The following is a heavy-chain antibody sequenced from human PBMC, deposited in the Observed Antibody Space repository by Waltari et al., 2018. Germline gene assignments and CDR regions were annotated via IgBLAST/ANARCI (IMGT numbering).Heavy chain of an antibody. Sequence: QLQLQESGPGLVKPSETLSLTCTVSGGSISSSSYYWGWSRQPPGKGLEWIGSIYYSGSTYYNPSLKSRVTISVDTSKNQFSLKLSSVTAADTAVYYCARRSSGSYSETVLFDYWGQGTLVTVSS. CDR2: IYYSGST. CDR3: ARRSSGSYSETVLFDY. V-gene: IGHV4-39*01. CDR1: GGSISSSSYY. D-gene: IGHD1-26*01. J-gene: IGHJ4*02.